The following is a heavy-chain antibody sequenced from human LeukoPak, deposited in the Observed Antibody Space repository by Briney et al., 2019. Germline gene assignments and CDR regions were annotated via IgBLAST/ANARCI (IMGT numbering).Heavy chain of an antibody. CDR1: GDSITSYY. V-gene: IGHV4-59*01. Sequence: SETLSLTCTVSGDSITSYYWSWIRQPPGKGLEWIGNIYYSGSTSYNPSLKSRVTISVDTAETQLSLKVSSVTATDTAVYYCARGGRSPSQYYGLDVWGQGTTITVS. J-gene: IGHJ6*02. D-gene: IGHD6-6*01. CDR3: ARGGRSPSQYYGLDV. CDR2: IYYSGST.